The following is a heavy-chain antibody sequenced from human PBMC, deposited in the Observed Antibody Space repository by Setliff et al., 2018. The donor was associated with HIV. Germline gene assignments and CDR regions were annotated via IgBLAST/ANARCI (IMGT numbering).Heavy chain of an antibody. D-gene: IGHD1-1*01. Sequence: PGGSLRLSCAASGLTFSNYWMAWVRQAPGKGLEWVANIGKDGSEKYYVDSVKGRFSISRDNTKNLLYLEMNSLRAEDAAVYYCAGSRGYFVQADWGQGTLVTVSS. CDR1: GLTFSNYW. CDR2: IGKDGSEK. J-gene: IGHJ4*02. V-gene: IGHV3-7*01. CDR3: AGSRGYFVQAD.